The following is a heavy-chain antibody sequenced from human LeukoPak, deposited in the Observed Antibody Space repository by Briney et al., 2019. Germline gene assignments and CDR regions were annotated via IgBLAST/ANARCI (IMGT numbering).Heavy chain of an antibody. Sequence: PSETLSLTCTVSGGSISSSSYYWGWIRQPPGKGLEWIGSIYYSGSTYYNPSLKSRVTISVDTSKNQFSLRLSPVTAADTAMYYCAREVTMAPGIITGYYMDVWGKGTTVTVSS. V-gene: IGHV4-39*07. CDR2: IYYSGST. CDR1: GGSISSSSYY. CDR3: AREVTMAPGIITGYYMDV. J-gene: IGHJ6*03. D-gene: IGHD3-10*01.